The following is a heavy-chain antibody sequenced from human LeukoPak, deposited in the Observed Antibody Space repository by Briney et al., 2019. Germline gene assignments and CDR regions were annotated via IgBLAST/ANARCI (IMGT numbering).Heavy chain of an antibody. Sequence: PSETLSLTCTVSGGSISSGDYYWSWIRQPPGKGLEWIGYIYYSGSTYYSPSLKSRVTISVDTSKNQFSLKLSSVTAADTAVYYCARRRDGYKYYYYYYMDVSGKGTTVTVSS. CDR3: ARRRDGYKYYYYYYMDV. CDR2: IYYSGST. J-gene: IGHJ6*03. V-gene: IGHV4-30-4*08. CDR1: GGSISSGDYY. D-gene: IGHD5-24*01.